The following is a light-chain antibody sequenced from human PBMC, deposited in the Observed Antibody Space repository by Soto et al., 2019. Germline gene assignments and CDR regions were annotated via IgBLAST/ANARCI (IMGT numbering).Light chain of an antibody. V-gene: IGKV1-5*01. J-gene: IGKJ2*01. Sequence: DIQMTQSPSTLYASAGDRVTITCRASQSISSWLAWYQQKPGKAPKLLIYDASRVESGVPSRFSGSGSGTEFTLTISSLQPDDFATYYCQQYNSYSSYTFGQGTKLEIK. CDR3: QQYNSYSSYT. CDR2: DAS. CDR1: QSISSW.